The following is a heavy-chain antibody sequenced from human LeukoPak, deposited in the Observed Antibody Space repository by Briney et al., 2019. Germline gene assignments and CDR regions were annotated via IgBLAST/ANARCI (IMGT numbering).Heavy chain of an antibody. CDR3: ARDPXTVGWYSAYYYYYMDV. CDR1: GYSISSGYY. CDR2: IYHSGST. Sequence: SETLSLTCAVSGYSISSGYYWGWIRQPPGKGLEWIGSIYHSGSTYYNPSLKSRVTISVDTSKNQFSLKLSSVTAADTAVYYCARDPXTVGWYSAYYYYYMDVWGKGTTVTVSS. J-gene: IGHJ6*03. V-gene: IGHV4-38-2*02. D-gene: IGHD6-19*01.